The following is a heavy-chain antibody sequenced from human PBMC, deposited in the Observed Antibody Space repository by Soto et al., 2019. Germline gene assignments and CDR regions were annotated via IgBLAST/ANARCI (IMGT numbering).Heavy chain of an antibody. CDR2: IKSKAHGGTT. V-gene: IGHV3-15*07. J-gene: IGHJ4*02. D-gene: IGHD6-19*01. Sequence: GGSLRLSCAASGFAFSNAWINWVRQAPGKGLEWVGLIKSKAHGGTTDFAAPVKGRFTISRDDSKNIAYMQMNSLKTEDTAVYYCTRGIPYSSGCQDYWGQGTLVTVSS. CDR3: TRGIPYSSGCQDY. CDR1: GFAFSNAW.